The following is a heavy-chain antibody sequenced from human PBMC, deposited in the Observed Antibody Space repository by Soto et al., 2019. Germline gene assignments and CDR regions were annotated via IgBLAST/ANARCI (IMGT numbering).Heavy chain of an antibody. CDR2: VHHSWGS. Sequence: QVQLQESGPGLVKPSETLSLSCTVSGGSISSYYWSWFRQSPGKRMEWIGYVHHSWGSSYNPSLPTRVAISLAPAKRQFSLKVASVTATDTAVYYCARQGFGPLHGLVDVWGQGTTVTVSS. CDR1: GGSISSYY. D-gene: IGHD3-10*01. CDR3: ARQGFGPLHGLVDV. J-gene: IGHJ6*02. V-gene: IGHV4-59*08.